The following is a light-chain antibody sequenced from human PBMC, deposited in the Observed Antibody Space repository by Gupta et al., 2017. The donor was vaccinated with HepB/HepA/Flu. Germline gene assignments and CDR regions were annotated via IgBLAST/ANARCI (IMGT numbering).Light chain of an antibody. V-gene: IGKV3-20*01. CDR2: GAS. CDR1: NRVSSY. J-gene: IGKJ1*01. CDR3: QQEGSSPRT. Sequence: MVSQSSCSLSSSSPEGITPPSCTASNRVSSYITWYQQRPGQTPRLLIFGASTRATGIPDRFSGSGSGTDFTLTISRLEPEDFAVYYCQQEGSSPRTFGQGTKVEVK.